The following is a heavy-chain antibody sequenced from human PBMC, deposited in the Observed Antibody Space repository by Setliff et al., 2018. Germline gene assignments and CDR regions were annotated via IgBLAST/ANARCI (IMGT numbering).Heavy chain of an antibody. V-gene: IGHV5-51*01. D-gene: IGHD6-19*01. CDR1: EYSFTTYW. CDR2: IYPGDSDT. J-gene: IGHJ3*02. CDR3: ARQAVAGNDAFDI. Sequence: PGESLKISCKASEYSFTTYWIGWVRQMPGKGLEWMGIIYPGDSDTRYSPSFQGQVTISADKSINTAYLQWISLKASDTAMYYCARQAVAGNDAFDIWGQGTMVTVSS.